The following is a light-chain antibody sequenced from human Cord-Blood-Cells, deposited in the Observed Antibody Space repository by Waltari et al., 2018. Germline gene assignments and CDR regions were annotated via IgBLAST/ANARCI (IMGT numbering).Light chain of an antibody. CDR2: WAS. V-gene: IGKV4-1*01. CDR3: QQYYSTPPT. CDR1: QSVLYSSNNKNY. J-gene: IGKJ1*01. Sequence: DIVMTQSPDSLAVSLGVRATINCKSSQSVLYSSNNKNYLAWYQQKPGQPPKLLIYWASTRESGVHDRFSGSGSGTDFTLTISSLQAEDVAVYYCQQYYSTPPTFGQGTKVEIK.